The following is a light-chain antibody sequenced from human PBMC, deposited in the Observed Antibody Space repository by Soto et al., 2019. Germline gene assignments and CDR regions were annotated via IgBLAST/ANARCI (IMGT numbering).Light chain of an antibody. CDR2: EVA. Sequence: QSALTQPASVSGSPGQSITISCTGTNSDVGAYPYVSWYQQHPGNAPKLLIYEVADRPSGVSDRFSGSKSGNTASLTISALQAEDEAVYYCSSYATSGTNVIFGGGTTLTVL. CDR1: NSDVGAYPY. CDR3: SSYATSGTNVI. J-gene: IGLJ2*01. V-gene: IGLV2-14*03.